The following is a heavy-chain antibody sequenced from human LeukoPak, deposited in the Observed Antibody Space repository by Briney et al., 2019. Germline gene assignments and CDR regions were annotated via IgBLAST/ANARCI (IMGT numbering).Heavy chain of an antibody. J-gene: IGHJ4*02. Sequence: SETLSLTCTVSGGSISSYYWSWIRQPPGKGLEWIGYIYYTGSTNYNPSLKSRVTISVDTSKNQFSLRLSSVAAADTAVYFCARGLSSTRRESDYWGQGTLVTVST. CDR3: ARGLSSTRRESDY. D-gene: IGHD2-2*01. CDR1: GGSISSYY. V-gene: IGHV4-59*01. CDR2: IYYTGST.